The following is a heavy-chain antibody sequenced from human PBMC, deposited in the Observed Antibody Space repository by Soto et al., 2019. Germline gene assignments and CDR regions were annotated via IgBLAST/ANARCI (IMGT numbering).Heavy chain of an antibody. CDR2: INHSGST. D-gene: IGHD3-3*01. Sequence: QVQLQQWGAGLLKPSETLSRTCAVYGGSLSGYYWSWIRQPPGKGLEWTGEINHSGSTNYNPSLKSRVTISVDTSKNQFSLKLSSVTAADTAVYYCARGYDFWSGYGSWGQGTLVTVSS. V-gene: IGHV4-34*01. CDR3: ARGYDFWSGYGS. J-gene: IGHJ4*02. CDR1: GGSLSGYY.